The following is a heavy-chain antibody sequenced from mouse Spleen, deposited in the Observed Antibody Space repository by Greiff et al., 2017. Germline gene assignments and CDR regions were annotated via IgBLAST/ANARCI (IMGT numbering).Heavy chain of an antibody. CDR2: ISGGGSYT. J-gene: IGHJ3*01. V-gene: IGHV5-9-2*01. CDR1: GFTFSSYG. CDR3: ARHEANWDVSIFAY. Sequence: EVMLVESGGGLVKPGGSLKLSCAASGFTFSSYGMSWVRQTPEKRLEWVATISGGGSYTYYPDSVKGRFTISRDNAKNNLYLQMSSLRSEDTALYYCARHEANWDVSIFAYWGQGTLVTVSA. D-gene: IGHD4-1*01.